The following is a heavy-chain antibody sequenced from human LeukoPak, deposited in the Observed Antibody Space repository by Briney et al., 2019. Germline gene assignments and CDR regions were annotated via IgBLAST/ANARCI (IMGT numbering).Heavy chain of an antibody. Sequence: GESLKISCKGSGYNFATYWIGWVRQMPGKGLEWMGIIYPGDSDTRYSPSFQGQVTISVDKSISTAYLQWSSLKASDTAIYYWSRQSGGISVTDLYHLPHHQDVWGKGNTVNVPS. V-gene: IGHV5-51*01. CDR3: SRQSGGISVTDLYHLPHHQDV. CDR2: IYPGDSDT. J-gene: IGHJ6*04. D-gene: IGHD6-13*01. CDR1: GYNFATYW.